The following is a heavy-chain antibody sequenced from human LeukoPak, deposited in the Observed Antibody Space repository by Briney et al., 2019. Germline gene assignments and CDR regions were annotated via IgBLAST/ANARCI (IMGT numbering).Heavy chain of an antibody. Sequence: KTSETLSLTCSVSGGSISSYYWTWIRQPPGKGLEWIGYIYYSGSTNYNPPLKSRVTISVDTPKNQFSLKLSSVTAADTAVYYCARGKSSSFDYWGQGTLVTVSS. D-gene: IGHD6-13*01. CDR2: IYYSGST. CDR1: GGSISSYY. V-gene: IGHV4-59*08. J-gene: IGHJ4*02. CDR3: ARGKSSSFDY.